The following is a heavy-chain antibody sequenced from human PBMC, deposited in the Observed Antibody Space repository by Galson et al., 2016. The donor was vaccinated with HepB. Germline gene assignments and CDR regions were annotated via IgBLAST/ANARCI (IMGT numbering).Heavy chain of an antibody. D-gene: IGHD2-21*02. CDR2: IKQDASEK. CDR3: ARDYRHCGADPM. V-gene: IGHV3-7*01. Sequence: SLRLSCAASGFAFNTYWMSWVRHAPGKGLEWVANIKQDASEKYYVDSVKGRFTISRDNAKNSLYLQMNSLTADDTAVYYCARDYRHCGADPMGAQGTLVTDSS. J-gene: IGHJ4*02. CDR1: GFAFNTYW.